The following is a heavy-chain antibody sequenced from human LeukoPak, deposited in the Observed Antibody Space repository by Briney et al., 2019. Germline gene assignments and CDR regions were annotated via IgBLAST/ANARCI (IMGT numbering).Heavy chain of an antibody. CDR1: GGSISSSSYY. CDR3: ARDRAYDFWSGGGNWFDP. V-gene: IGHV4-39*07. D-gene: IGHD3-3*01. J-gene: IGHJ5*02. CDR2: IYYSGST. Sequence: SETLSLTCTVSGGSISSSSYYWGWIRQPPGKGLEWIGSIYYSGSTYYNPSLKSRVTISVDTSKNQFSLKLSSVTAADTAVYYCARDRAYDFWSGGGNWFDPWGQGTLVTVSS.